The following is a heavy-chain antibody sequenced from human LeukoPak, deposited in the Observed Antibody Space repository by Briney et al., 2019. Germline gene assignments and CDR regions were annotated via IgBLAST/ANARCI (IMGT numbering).Heavy chain of an antibody. V-gene: IGHV1-2*02. CDR3: ARGQEWLVRYYYYYMDV. CDR2: INPNSGGT. Sequence: ASVKVSCKASGYTFTGYYMHWVRQAPGQGLEWMGWINPNSGGTNYAQKFQGRVTMTRNTSISTAYMELSSLRSEDTAVYYCARGQEWLVRYYYYYMDVWGKGTTVTISS. CDR1: GYTFTGYY. J-gene: IGHJ6*03. D-gene: IGHD6-19*01.